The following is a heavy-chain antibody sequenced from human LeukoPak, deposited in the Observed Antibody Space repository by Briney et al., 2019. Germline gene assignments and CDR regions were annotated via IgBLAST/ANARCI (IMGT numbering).Heavy chain of an antibody. CDR3: TRGIRGYSGLVVH. CDR1: GFTFSSYE. V-gene: IGHV3-48*03. J-gene: IGHJ4*02. CDR2: ISSSGSTI. Sequence: GGSLRLSCAASGFTFSSYEMNWVRQAPGKGLEWVSYISSSGSTIYYADSVKGRFTISRDNAKKSLYLQMNSLRAEDTAVYYCTRGIRGYSGLVVHWGQGTLVTVSS. D-gene: IGHD5-12*01.